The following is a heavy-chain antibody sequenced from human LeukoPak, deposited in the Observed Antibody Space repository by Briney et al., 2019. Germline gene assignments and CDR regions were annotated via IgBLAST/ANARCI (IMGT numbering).Heavy chain of an antibody. V-gene: IGHV4-39*07. J-gene: IGHJ4*02. CDR2: IYYSGST. D-gene: IGHD5/OR15-5a*01. CDR3: AREGVSVTNFDS. Sequence: SETLSLTCTVSGGSISSSSYYWGWIRQPPGKGLEWIGSIYYSGSTYYNPSLKSRVAMSVDISKNQFSLKLNSVSAADTAVYYCAREGVSVTNFDSWGRGTLVTVSS. CDR1: GGSISSSSYY.